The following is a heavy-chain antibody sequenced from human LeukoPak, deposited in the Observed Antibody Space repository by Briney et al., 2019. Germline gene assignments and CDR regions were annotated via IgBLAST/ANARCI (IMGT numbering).Heavy chain of an antibody. D-gene: IGHD6-13*01. CDR3: ARASGYSSSSPPADY. J-gene: IGHJ4*02. Sequence: GGSLRLSCAASGFTFSSYAMHWVRQAPGKGLEWVAVISYDGSNKYYADSVKGRFTISRDNSKNTLYLQMNSLRAEDTAVYYCARASGYSSSSPPADYWGQGTLVTVSS. CDR2: ISYDGSNK. CDR1: GFTFSSYA. V-gene: IGHV3-30-3*01.